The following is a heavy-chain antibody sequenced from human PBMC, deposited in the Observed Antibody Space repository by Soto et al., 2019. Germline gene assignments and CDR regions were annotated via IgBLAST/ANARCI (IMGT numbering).Heavy chain of an antibody. D-gene: IGHD1-26*01. Sequence: QVQLVESGGGVVQPGRSLRLSCAASGFTFSSYGMHWVRQAPGKGLEWVAVISYDGSNKYYADSVKGRFPISRVKSKNTHYTQMNSLRGEDPAVDFRPNDRQWERPPSWGQGTLVTVSS. CDR1: GFTFSSYG. CDR3: PNDRQWERPPS. V-gene: IGHV3-30*18. CDR2: ISYDGSNK. J-gene: IGHJ5*02.